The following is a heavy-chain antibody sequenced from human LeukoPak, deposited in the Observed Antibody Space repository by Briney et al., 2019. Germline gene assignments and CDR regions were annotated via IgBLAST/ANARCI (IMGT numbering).Heavy chain of an antibody. CDR3: ASSRGYSYVPDAFDI. Sequence: PSETLSLTCTVSGGSISSYYWSWIRQPPGKGLEWIGYIYYSGSTNYNPSLKSRVTISVDTSKNQFSLKLSSVTAADTAVYYCASSRGYSYVPDAFDIWGQGTMVTVSS. D-gene: IGHD5-18*01. CDR2: IYYSGST. V-gene: IGHV4-59*01. J-gene: IGHJ3*02. CDR1: GGSISSYY.